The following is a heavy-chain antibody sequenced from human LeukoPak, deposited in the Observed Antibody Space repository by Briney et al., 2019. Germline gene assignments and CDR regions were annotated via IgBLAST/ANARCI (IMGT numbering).Heavy chain of an antibody. J-gene: IGHJ4*02. CDR2: IYYSGST. V-gene: IGHV4-31*03. D-gene: IGHD6-19*01. CDR1: GGSISSGGYY. Sequence: PSQTLSLTCTVSGGSISSGGYYWSWIRQHPGKGLEWIGYIYYSGSTYYNPSLKSRVTISVDTSKNPFSLKLSSVTAADTAVYYCARVADSSGWYGGLFDYWGQGTLVTVSS. CDR3: ARVADSSGWYGGLFDY.